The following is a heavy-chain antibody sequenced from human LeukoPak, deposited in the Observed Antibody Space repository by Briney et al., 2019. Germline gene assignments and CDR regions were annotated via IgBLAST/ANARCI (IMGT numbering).Heavy chain of an antibody. CDR3: TRAKRVIFDY. Sequence: ASVKVSCKASGYTFTGYYMHWVRQAPGQGLEWMGRINPNSGATLYAQKFQGRVTMTRDTSINTAYMELSSLRSDDTAVYYCTRAKRVIFDYWGQGTLVTVSS. J-gene: IGHJ4*02. CDR1: GYTFTGYY. D-gene: IGHD1-1*01. V-gene: IGHV1-2*06. CDR2: INPNSGAT.